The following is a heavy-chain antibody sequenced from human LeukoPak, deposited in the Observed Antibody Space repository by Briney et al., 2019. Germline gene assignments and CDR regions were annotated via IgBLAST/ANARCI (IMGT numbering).Heavy chain of an antibody. Sequence: GASVKVSCKASGGTFSSYAISWVRQAPRQGLEWMGRIIPILGIANYAQKFQGRVTITADKSTSTAYMELSSLRSEDTAVYYCARVEYCSGGSCYSVRGYWGQGTLVTVSP. D-gene: IGHD2-15*01. J-gene: IGHJ4*02. CDR3: ARVEYCSGGSCYSVRGY. CDR1: GGTFSSYA. V-gene: IGHV1-69*04. CDR2: IIPILGIA.